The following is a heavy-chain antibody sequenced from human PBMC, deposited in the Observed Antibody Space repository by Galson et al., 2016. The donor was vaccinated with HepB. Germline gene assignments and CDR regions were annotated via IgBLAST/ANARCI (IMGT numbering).Heavy chain of an antibody. CDR1: GFNFSSHV. Sequence: SLRLSCAASGFNFSSHVMSWVRQAPGKGLYWVSTISVSGGTYHAVSVKGRFTISRDNSKNTLYLQMNSLRVEDTALYYCAKEFVATGAVVGDYWGQGTLVTVSS. J-gene: IGHJ4*02. CDR3: AKEFVATGAVVGDY. CDR2: ISVSGGT. V-gene: IGHV3-23*01. D-gene: IGHD2-21*01.